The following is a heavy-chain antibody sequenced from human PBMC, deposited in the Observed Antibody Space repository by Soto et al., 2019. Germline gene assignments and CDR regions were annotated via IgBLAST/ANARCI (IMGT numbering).Heavy chain of an antibody. D-gene: IGHD6-19*01. Sequence: ASGKVCCKASGYTFTDYYVHWVRQAPGQGLEWMGWINPNSGVTNYAQKFQGWVTLTRDTSVSTAYMELNRLKSDDTAVFFCARGVSGWSPFDLWGQGTRVTVSS. J-gene: IGHJ4*02. V-gene: IGHV1-2*04. CDR3: ARGVSGWSPFDL. CDR1: GYTFTDYY. CDR2: INPNSGVT.